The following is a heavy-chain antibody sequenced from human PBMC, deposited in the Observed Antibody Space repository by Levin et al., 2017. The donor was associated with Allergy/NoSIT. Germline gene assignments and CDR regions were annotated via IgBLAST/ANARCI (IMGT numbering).Heavy chain of an antibody. V-gene: IGHV4-39*07. CDR1: GGSISSNNYY. Sequence: SETLSLTCTVSGGSISSNNYYWGWIRQPPGKGLEWIGSVYYSGSTYYNPSLKSRVTISVDTSKNQFSLRLSSVSAADTAVYYCARDQSATNRGGLDYWGQGTLVTVSS. CDR3: ARDQSATNRGGLDY. D-gene: IGHD3-10*01. J-gene: IGHJ4*02. CDR2: VYYSGST.